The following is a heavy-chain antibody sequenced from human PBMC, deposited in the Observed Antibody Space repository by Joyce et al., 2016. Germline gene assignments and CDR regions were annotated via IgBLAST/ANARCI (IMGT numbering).Heavy chain of an antibody. V-gene: IGHV4-34*01. CDR3: ARAVATVTGYYRGPFDY. Sequence: QVQLQQWGAGLLKPSETLSLTCAVKGGSFNGYFWTLIRQSPGKGLEWIGEINHSGSASHNPSLKSRVNISVDTSSNRFSLNLNSMTAADTAVYYCARAVATVTGYYRGPFDYWGQGTLVTVSS. CDR2: INHSGSA. CDR1: GGSFNGYF. J-gene: IGHJ4*01. D-gene: IGHD3-9*01.